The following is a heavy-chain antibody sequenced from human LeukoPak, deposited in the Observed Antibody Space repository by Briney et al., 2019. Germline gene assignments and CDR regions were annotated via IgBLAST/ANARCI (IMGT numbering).Heavy chain of an antibody. CDR3: AREMATIVYPFDY. J-gene: IGHJ4*02. Sequence: GASVNVSCKASGYTFTSYGISWVRRARGQGLEWMGWISPYNGNKSCAQTLQGRVTMTTDTSTTTAYMELRSLRSDDTAVYYCAREMATIVYPFDYWGQGTLVTVSS. CDR2: ISPYNGNK. CDR1: GYTFTSYG. D-gene: IGHD5-24*01. V-gene: IGHV1-18*01.